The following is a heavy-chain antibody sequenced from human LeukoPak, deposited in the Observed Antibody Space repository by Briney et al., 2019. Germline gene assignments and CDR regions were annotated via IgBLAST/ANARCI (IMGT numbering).Heavy chain of an antibody. CDR1: GGSISSYY. J-gene: IGHJ6*02. Sequence: PSETLSLTCTVSGGSISSYYWSWIRQPAGKGLEWIGRIYTSGSTNYNPSLKSRVTMSVDTSKNQFSLKLSSVTAADTAVYYCARDRMEWYYYYYGMDVWGQGTTVTVSS. V-gene: IGHV4-4*07. CDR2: IYTSGST. D-gene: IGHD3-3*01. CDR3: ARDRMEWYYYYYGMDV.